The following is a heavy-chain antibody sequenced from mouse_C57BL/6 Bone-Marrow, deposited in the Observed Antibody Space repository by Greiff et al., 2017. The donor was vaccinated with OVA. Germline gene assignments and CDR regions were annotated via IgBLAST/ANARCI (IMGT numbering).Heavy chain of an antibody. CDR2: IYPGAGDT. J-gene: IGHJ4*01. CDR3: ARLGLLTFYYAMDY. V-gene: IGHV1-82*01. Sequence: QVQLQQSGPELVKPGASVKISCKASGYAFSSSWMNWVKQRPGKGLEWIGRIYPGAGDTNYNGKFKGKATLTADKSSSTAYMQLSSLTSEDSAVYFCARLGLLTFYYAMDYWGQGTSVTVSS. CDR1: GYAFSSSW. D-gene: IGHD2-3*01.